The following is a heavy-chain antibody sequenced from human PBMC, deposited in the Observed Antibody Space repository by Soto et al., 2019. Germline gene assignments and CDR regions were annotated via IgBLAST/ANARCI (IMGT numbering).Heavy chain of an antibody. D-gene: IGHD5-18*01. Sequence: GESLKISCKGSGYSFTSYWISLVRQMPGKGLEWMGRIDPSDSYTNYSPSFQGHVTISADKSISTAYLQWSSLKASDTAMYYCTTAPPAYNWFDPWGQGTLVTVSS. CDR2: IDPSDSYT. CDR3: TTAPPAYNWFDP. V-gene: IGHV5-10-1*01. J-gene: IGHJ5*02. CDR1: GYSFTSYW.